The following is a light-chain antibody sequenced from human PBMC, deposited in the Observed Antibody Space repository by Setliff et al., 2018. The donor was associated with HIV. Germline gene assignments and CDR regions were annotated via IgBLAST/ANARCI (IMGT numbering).Light chain of an antibody. CDR3: MSYLSTNSYV. Sequence: QSVLTQPASVSGTPGQSITISCTGSSSDIGTYDCVSWYQQRPDGGPRLIIYDVIHRPSGVPHRFSGSKSGNTASLTISGLQTEDEADYYCMSYLSTNSYVFGTGTKVTVL. J-gene: IGLJ1*01. V-gene: IGLV2-14*03. CDR1: SSDIGTYDC. CDR2: DVI.